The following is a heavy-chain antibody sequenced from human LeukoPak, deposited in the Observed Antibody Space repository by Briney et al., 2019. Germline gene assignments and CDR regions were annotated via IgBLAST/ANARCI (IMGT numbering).Heavy chain of an antibody. CDR2: INHSGST. V-gene: IGHV4-34*01. Sequence: SETLSLTCAVYGGSFSGYYWSWIRQPPGKVLEWIGEINHSGSTNYNPSLKSRVTISVDTSKNQFSLKLSSVTAADTAVYYCARRSSGWHRNWFDPWGQGTLVTVSS. D-gene: IGHD6-19*01. CDR1: GGSFSGYY. CDR3: ARRSSGWHRNWFDP. J-gene: IGHJ5*02.